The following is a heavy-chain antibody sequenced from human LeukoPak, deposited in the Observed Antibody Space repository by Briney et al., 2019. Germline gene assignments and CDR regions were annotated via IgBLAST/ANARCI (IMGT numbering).Heavy chain of an antibody. J-gene: IGHJ4*02. CDR1: GFTFSSYG. V-gene: IGHV3-30*02. CDR3: AREHGRSGYFDY. D-gene: IGHD3-22*01. Sequence: GGSLRLSCAASGFTFSSYGMHWVRQAPGKGLEWVTFIRYDGSNKDYADSVKGRFTISRDNSKNTLYLQLNSLRVEDTAVYYCAREHGRSGYFDYWGQGTLVSVSS. CDR2: IRYDGSNK.